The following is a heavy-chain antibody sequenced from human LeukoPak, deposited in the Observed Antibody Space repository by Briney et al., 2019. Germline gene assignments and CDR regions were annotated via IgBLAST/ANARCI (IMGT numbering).Heavy chain of an antibody. CDR3: AKAGWGCSGGSCYSTD. CDR2: ISWNSGSI. D-gene: IGHD2-15*01. J-gene: IGHJ4*02. Sequence: GGSLRLSCAASGFSISNDWMSWVRQAPGKGLEWVSGISWNSGSIGYADSVKGRLTISRDNAKNSLYLQMNSLRAEDTALYYCAKAGWGCSGGSCYSTDWGQGTLVTVSS. CDR1: GFSISNDW. V-gene: IGHV3-9*01.